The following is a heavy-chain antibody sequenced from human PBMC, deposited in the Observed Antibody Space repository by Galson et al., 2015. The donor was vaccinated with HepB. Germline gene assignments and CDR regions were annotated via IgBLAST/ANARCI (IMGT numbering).Heavy chain of an antibody. CDR2: FDPEDGET. D-gene: IGHD1-26*01. J-gene: IGHJ4*02. Sequence: SVKVSCKVSGYTLTELSMHWVRQAPGKGLEWMGGFDPEDGETIYAQKFQGRVTMTEDTSTDTAYMELSSLRSEDTAVYYCATRGELLTGWVDYWGQGTLVTVSS. CDR3: ATRGELLTGWVDY. CDR1: GYTLTELS. V-gene: IGHV1-24*01.